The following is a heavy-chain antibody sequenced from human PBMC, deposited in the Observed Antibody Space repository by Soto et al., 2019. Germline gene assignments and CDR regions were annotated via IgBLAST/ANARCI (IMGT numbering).Heavy chain of an antibody. CDR2: ISGSGGST. D-gene: IGHD6-13*01. CDR1: GFTFSSYA. CDR3: AKYSSSHRDYYYGMDV. V-gene: IGHV3-23*01. J-gene: IGHJ6*02. Sequence: EVQLLESGGGLVQPGGSLRLSCAASGFTFSSYAMSWVRQAPGKVLEWVSAISGSGGSTYYADSVNGRFTISRANSNNTLYLQMNSLRAEDTAVYYCAKYSSSHRDYYYGMDVWGQVTTVTVSS.